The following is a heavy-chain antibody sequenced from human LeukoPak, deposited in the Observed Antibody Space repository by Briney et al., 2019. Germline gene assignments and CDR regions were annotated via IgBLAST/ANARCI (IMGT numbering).Heavy chain of an antibody. CDR3: ARGDDSSGYYYLKWFDP. V-gene: IGHV1-46*01. CDR1: GYTFTSYY. Sequence: ASVKVSCKASGYTFTSYYMHWVRRAPGQGLEWMGIINPSGGSTSYAQKFQGRVTMTRDTSTSTVYMELSSLRSEDTAVYYCARGDDSSGYYYLKWFDPWGQGTLVTVSS. CDR2: INPSGGST. J-gene: IGHJ5*02. D-gene: IGHD3-22*01.